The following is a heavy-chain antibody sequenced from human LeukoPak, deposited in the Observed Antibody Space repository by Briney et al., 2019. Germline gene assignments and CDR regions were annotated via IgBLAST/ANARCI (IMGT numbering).Heavy chain of an antibody. D-gene: IGHD2-15*01. J-gene: IGHJ3*02. CDR1: GGSISSGDYY. Sequence: SQTLSLTCTVSGGSISSGDYYWSWIRQPPGKGLEWIGCIYYSGSTYYNPSLKSRVTISVDTSKNQFSLKLSPVTAADTAVYYCARDAGSHHDAFDIWGQGTMVTVSS. V-gene: IGHV4-30-4*01. CDR2: IYYSGST. CDR3: ARDAGSHHDAFDI.